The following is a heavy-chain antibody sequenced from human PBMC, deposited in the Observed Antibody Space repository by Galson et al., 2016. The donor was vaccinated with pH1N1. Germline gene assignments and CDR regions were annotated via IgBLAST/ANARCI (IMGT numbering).Heavy chain of an antibody. D-gene: IGHD3-10*01. CDR1: GATFSSYA. Sequence: SVKVSCKASGATFSSYAINWVRQAPGQGLEWIGGIGAIFGTPNYAQKFQGRLTITADASTSTAYMELSSLRSEDTAIYYCARGLDYYGSGYYVIWGQGTLVTVSS. J-gene: IGHJ4*02. CDR3: ARGLDYYGSGYYVI. V-gene: IGHV1-69*13. CDR2: IGAIFGTP.